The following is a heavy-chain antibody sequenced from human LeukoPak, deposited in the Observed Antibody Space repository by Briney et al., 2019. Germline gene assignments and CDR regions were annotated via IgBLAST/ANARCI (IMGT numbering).Heavy chain of an antibody. J-gene: IGHJ4*02. D-gene: IGHD6-6*01. CDR2: INHSGST. CDR1: GGSFSGYY. Sequence: SETLSLTCAVSGGSFSGYYWSWIRQPPGKGLEWIGEINHSGSTNYNPSLKSRVTISVDTSKNQFSLKLRSVTAADTAVYYCARGYSSSDYWGQGTLITVSS. CDR3: ARGYSSSDY. V-gene: IGHV4-34*01.